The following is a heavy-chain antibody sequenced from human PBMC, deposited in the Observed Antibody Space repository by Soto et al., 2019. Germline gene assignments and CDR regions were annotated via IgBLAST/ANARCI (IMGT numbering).Heavy chain of an antibody. V-gene: IGHV4-4*02. CDR2: IYHSGST. Sequence: QVQLQESGPGLVKPSGTLSLTCAVSGGSISSSNWWSWVRQPPGKGLEWIGEIYHSGSTNYNPSLKIRITLSVDKTKHHFSLTPSSVTAADAAVYYWATASYGSSGYYTPYPTAWGQGTLVTVSS. CDR3: ATASYGSSGYYTPYPTA. CDR1: GGSISSSNW. J-gene: IGHJ4*02. D-gene: IGHD3-22*01.